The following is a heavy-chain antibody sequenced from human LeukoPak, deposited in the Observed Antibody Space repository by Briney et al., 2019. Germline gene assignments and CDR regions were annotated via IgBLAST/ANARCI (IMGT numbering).Heavy chain of an antibody. D-gene: IGHD3-3*01. CDR3: ARGYYDFWSGYDAFDI. J-gene: IGHJ3*02. CDR2: IKQDRSEK. CDR1: GFTFTNYW. Sequence: GGSLRLSCAASGFTFTNYWMSWVRQAPGKGLELVANIKQDRSEKYYVDSVKGRFTISRDNAKNSLYLQMNSLRAEDTAVCYCARGYYDFWSGYDAFDIWGQGTMVTVSS. V-gene: IGHV3-7*01.